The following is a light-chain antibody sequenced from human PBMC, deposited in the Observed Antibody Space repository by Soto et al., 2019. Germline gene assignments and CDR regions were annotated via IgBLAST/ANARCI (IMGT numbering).Light chain of an antibody. CDR3: QQYGSTPFT. V-gene: IGKV3-20*01. CDR1: QSVSSNY. CDR2: GAY. J-gene: IGKJ3*01. Sequence: EIVVTQSPGTLSLSPGERATLSCRASQSVSSNYLAWYQQKPGQAPRLLIYGAYSRASDIPDRFRGSGSGTDFTLIISRLEPEDFAMYYCQQYGSTPFTFGPGTKVDVK.